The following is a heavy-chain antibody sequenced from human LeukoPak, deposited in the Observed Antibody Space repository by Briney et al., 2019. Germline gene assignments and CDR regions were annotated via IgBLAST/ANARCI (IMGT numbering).Heavy chain of an antibody. CDR2: ISSSSSYI. Sequence: GGSLRLSCAASGFTFSSYSMNWVRQAQGKGLEWVSSISSSSSYIYYADSVKGRFTISRDNAKNSLYLQMNSLRAEDTAVYYCARVGPTIAVAGTVDYWGQGTLVTVSS. CDR1: GFTFSSYS. J-gene: IGHJ4*02. V-gene: IGHV3-21*01. D-gene: IGHD6-19*01. CDR3: ARVGPTIAVAGTVDY.